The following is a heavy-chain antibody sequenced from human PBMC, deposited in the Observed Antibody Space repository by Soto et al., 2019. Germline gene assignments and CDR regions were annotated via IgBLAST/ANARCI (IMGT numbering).Heavy chain of an antibody. V-gene: IGHV4-31*03. Sequence: SETLSLTCTVSGGSMNRSDYYWSWIRQHPGKGLEWIGYIYYSGSTYYNPSLKSRVTISVDTSKNQFSLKLSSVTAADTAVYYCAREDTAMVTDYWGQGTLVTVSS. D-gene: IGHD5-18*01. CDR1: GGSMNRSDYY. CDR3: AREDTAMVTDY. CDR2: IYYSGST. J-gene: IGHJ4*02.